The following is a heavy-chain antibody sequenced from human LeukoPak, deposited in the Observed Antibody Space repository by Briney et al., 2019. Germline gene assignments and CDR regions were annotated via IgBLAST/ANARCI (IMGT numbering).Heavy chain of an antibody. CDR2: ISYDATNK. D-gene: IGHD4-17*01. J-gene: IGHJ4*02. CDR1: GFTFINYG. CDR3: ANYGDYQYFDY. Sequence: PGGYLRLSCAASGFTFINYGMHWVRQAPGKGLEWVAVISYDATNKYYADSVKGRFTISRDNSKNTLYLQMNSLKTDDTAVYYCANYGDYQYFDYWGQGTPVTVSS. V-gene: IGHV3-30*18.